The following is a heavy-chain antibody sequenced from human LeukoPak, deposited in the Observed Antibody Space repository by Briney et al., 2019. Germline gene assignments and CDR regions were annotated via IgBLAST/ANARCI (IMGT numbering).Heavy chain of an antibody. V-gene: IGHV4-4*07. CDR1: GGSINSYY. Sequence: PSETLSLTCTVSGGSINSYYWGWVRQPAGKGLVWIGRIYPTGTTNYSPSFKSRLTMSLDTSKNQFSLKLRSVTAADTAVYHCGRQGYTASYYFVDYWSQGTLVTVSS. CDR2: IYPTGTT. CDR3: GRQGYTASYYFVDY. J-gene: IGHJ4*02. D-gene: IGHD3-10*01.